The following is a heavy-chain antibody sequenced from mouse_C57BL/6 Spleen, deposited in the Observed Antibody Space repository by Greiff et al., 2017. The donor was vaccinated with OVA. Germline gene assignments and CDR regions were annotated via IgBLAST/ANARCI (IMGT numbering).Heavy chain of an antibody. CDR3: ARDRDDSSYDWYFDV. CDR1: GYTFSDYY. D-gene: IGHD1-1*01. J-gene: IGHJ1*03. V-gene: IGHV5-16*01. Sequence: EVKLLESEGGLVQPGSSMKLSCTASGYTFSDYYMAWVRQVPEKGLEWVANINYDGSSTYYLDSLKSRFIISRDNAKNILYLQMSSLKSEDTATYDCARDRDDSSYDWYFDVWGTGTTVTVSS. CDR2: INYDGSST.